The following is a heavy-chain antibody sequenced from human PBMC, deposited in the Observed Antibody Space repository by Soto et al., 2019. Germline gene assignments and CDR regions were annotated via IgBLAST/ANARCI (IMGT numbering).Heavy chain of an antibody. Sequence: SETLSLTCAVYGGSFSGYYWSWIRQPPGKGLEWIGEINHRGSTNYNPSLKSRVTISVDTSKNQFSLKLSSVTAADTAVYYCVRGDIWTGYSIWGQGTMVTVSS. CDR2: INHRGST. CDR3: VRGDIWTGYSI. D-gene: IGHD3-9*01. V-gene: IGHV4-34*01. CDR1: GGSFSGYY. J-gene: IGHJ3*02.